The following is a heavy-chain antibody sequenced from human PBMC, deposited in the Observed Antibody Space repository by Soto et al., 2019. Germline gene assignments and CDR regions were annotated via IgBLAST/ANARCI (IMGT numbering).Heavy chain of an antibody. V-gene: IGHV3-13*01. D-gene: IGHD6-19*01. CDR3: ARADIAVAGTSDYYYGMDV. Sequence: GGSLRLSCAASGFTFSSYDMHWVRQATGKGLEWVSAIGTAGDTYYPGSVKGRFTISRENAKNSLYLQMNSLRAGDTAVYYCARADIAVAGTSDYYYGMDVWGQGTTVTVSS. CDR1: GFTFSSYD. J-gene: IGHJ6*02. CDR2: IGTAGDT.